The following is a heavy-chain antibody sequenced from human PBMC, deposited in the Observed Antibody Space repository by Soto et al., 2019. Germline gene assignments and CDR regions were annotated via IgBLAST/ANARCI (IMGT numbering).Heavy chain of an antibody. J-gene: IGHJ5*02. CDR3: AGDGAVAGNDSIDP. CDR1: GFSFSDYY. CDR2: ISTSGQTL. D-gene: IGHD6-19*01. Sequence: LVESGGGSVKPGGSLRLSCAGSGFSFSDYYMSWIRQAPGKGLEWISYISTSGQTLYYADSVQGRFTISRDNAKNSLYLEMNSLRAEDTAIYYCAGDGAVAGNDSIDPWGQGTLVTVSS. V-gene: IGHV3-11*01.